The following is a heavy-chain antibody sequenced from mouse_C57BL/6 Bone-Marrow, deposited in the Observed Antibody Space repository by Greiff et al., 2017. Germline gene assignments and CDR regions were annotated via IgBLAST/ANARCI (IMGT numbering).Heavy chain of an antibody. J-gene: IGHJ3*01. Sequence: EVQLQQSGTVLARPGASVKMSCKTSGYTFTSYWMHWVKQRPGQGLEWIGAIYPGNSDTSYNQKFKGKAKLTAVTSASTAYMELSSLTNEDSAVYCCTRGDYDGSSPFAYWGQGTLVTVSA. D-gene: IGHD1-1*01. CDR1: GYTFTSYW. CDR2: IYPGNSDT. V-gene: IGHV1-5*01. CDR3: TRGDYDGSSPFAY.